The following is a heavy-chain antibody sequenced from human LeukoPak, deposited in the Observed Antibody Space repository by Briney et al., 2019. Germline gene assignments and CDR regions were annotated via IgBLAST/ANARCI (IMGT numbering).Heavy chain of an antibody. CDR1: GYTFTSYG. J-gene: IGHJ4*02. D-gene: IGHD4-17*01. CDR3: AREGAYGDYFDY. CDR2: INPSGGST. V-gene: IGHV1-46*01. Sequence: ASVKVSCKASGYTFTSYGISWVRQAPGQGLEWMGIINPSGGSTSYAQKFQGRVTMTRDTSTSTVYMELSSLRSEDTAVYYCAREGAYGDYFDYWGQETLVTVSS.